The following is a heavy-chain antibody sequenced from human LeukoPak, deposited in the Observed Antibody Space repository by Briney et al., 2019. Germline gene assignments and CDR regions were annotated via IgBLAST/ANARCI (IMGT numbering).Heavy chain of an antibody. CDR3: AREGKPSSYYYGMDV. Sequence: PGGSLRLSCAASGFTVSSNYMSWVRQAPGKGLEWVSVIYSGGSTYYADSVKGRFTISRDNSKNTLYLQMNSLRAEDTAVYYCAREGKPSSYYYGMDVWAKGPRSPSP. CDR1: GFTVSSNY. V-gene: IGHV3-66*02. J-gene: IGHJ6*02. CDR2: IYSGGST.